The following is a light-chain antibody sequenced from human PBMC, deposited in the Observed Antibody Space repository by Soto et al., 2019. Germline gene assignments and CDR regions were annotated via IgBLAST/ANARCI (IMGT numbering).Light chain of an antibody. J-gene: IGLJ2*01. Sequence: QSALTQPASVSGSPGQSITISCTRTSNDFGTYYFVSWYQQHPDKAPKLIIYDGTERPSGVSNRFSVSKSGNTASLTISGLQAEDEAHYYCCSYATYNMILVGGTQLTVL. CDR2: DGT. CDR3: CSYATYNMI. CDR1: SNDFGTYYF. V-gene: IGLV2-23*01.